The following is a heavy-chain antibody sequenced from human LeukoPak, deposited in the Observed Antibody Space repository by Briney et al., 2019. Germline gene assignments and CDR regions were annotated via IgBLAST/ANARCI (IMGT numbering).Heavy chain of an antibody. Sequence: GGSLRLSCAASGFTFSSYAMSWVRQAPGKGLEWVSGISGSGDNTYYADPVKGRFTISRYNSKNTLYVQVNSLGTEDTAAYYCAKGSYYDSSGSFYFDYWGQGTLVTVSS. V-gene: IGHV3-23*01. CDR3: AKGSYYDSSGSFYFDY. D-gene: IGHD3-22*01. CDR2: ISGSGDNT. J-gene: IGHJ4*02. CDR1: GFTFSSYA.